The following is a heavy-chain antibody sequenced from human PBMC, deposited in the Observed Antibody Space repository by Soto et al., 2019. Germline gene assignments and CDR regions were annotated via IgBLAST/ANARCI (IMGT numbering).Heavy chain of an antibody. CDR3: AKGLVESGPYYYGMDV. CDR2: IIPIFGKA. D-gene: IGHD3-3*01. Sequence: SVKVSCKASGGTFSTFPISWVRQAPGQGLEWMGGIIPIFGKANYGHKFQGRVTITADESTSTAYMELTSLRSEDTAVYYCAKGLVESGPYYYGMDVWGQGTTVTVSS. J-gene: IGHJ6*02. V-gene: IGHV1-69*13. CDR1: GGTFSTFP.